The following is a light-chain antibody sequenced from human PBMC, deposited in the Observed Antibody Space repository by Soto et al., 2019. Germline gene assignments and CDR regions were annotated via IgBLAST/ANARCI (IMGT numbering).Light chain of an antibody. CDR3: SSYTISSAHVL. CDR2: DVT. CDR1: SSDVGGYNY. J-gene: IGLJ3*02. V-gene: IGLV2-14*01. Sequence: QSALTQPASVSGSPGQSITISCTGTSSDVGGYNYVSWYQQHPGKAPKLMIYDVTNRPSGVSNRFSGSKSGNTASLTISGLQAEDEADYYCSSYTISSAHVLFGGGTKLTVL.